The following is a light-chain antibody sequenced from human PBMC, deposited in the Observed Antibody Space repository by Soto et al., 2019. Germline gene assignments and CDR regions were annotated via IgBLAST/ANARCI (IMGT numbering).Light chain of an antibody. Sequence: SYELTQPPSVSVAPGQTATISCGGNNIGGRSVNWYQQKPGQAPVLVVSDDSDRPSGIPERFSGSNSGNTATLTIGRVEAGDEADYYCQVWDSSSDHYVFGTGTKVTVL. CDR3: QVWDSSSDHYV. V-gene: IGLV3-21*02. CDR2: DDS. J-gene: IGLJ1*01. CDR1: NIGGRS.